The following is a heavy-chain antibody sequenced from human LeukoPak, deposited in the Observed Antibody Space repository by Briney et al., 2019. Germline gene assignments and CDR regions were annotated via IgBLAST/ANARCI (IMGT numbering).Heavy chain of an antibody. J-gene: IGHJ5*02. Sequence: GASVKVSCKASGYTFTGYYMHWVRQAPGQGLEWMGWINPNRGGTNYAQKFQGRVTMTRDTSISTAYMERSRLRSDDTAVYYCARDIVVVVAAIGGNWFDPWGQGTLVTVSS. CDR1: GYTFTGYY. CDR2: INPNRGGT. CDR3: ARDIVVVVAAIGGNWFDP. V-gene: IGHV1-2*02. D-gene: IGHD2-15*01.